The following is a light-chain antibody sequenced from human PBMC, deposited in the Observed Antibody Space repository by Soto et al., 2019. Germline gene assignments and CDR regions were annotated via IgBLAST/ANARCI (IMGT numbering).Light chain of an antibody. Sequence: DIQTTQSPSSLSASVGDTITITCRASQSVRSYLNWYQQKPGKAPDLLIYTTTSLQSEVPSRFSGSGSETHFTLTITSLQPEDFATYFCQQTYSAPPWTFGPGTKVDIK. V-gene: IGKV1-39*01. CDR1: QSVRSY. CDR2: TTT. J-gene: IGKJ1*01. CDR3: QQTYSAPPWT.